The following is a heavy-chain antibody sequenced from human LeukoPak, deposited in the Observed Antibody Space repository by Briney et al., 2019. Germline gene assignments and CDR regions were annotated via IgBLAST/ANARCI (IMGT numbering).Heavy chain of an antibody. CDR3: ARDLSGTGGLDY. V-gene: IGHV4-59*01. CDR1: GGSISSYY. J-gene: IGHJ4*02. D-gene: IGHD1-1*01. CDR2: IYYSGST. Sequence: SETLSLTCTVSGGSISSYYWSWIRQPPGKGLEWIGYIYYSGSTNYNPSLKSRVTISVDTSKNQFSLKLSSVTAADTAVYYCARDLSGTGGLDYWGQGTLVTVSS.